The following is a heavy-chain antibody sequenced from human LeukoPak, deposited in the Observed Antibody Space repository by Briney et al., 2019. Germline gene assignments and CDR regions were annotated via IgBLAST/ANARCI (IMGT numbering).Heavy chain of an antibody. J-gene: IGHJ4*02. D-gene: IGHD2-15*01. Sequence: GSLKLSWSASGFPFSSYSMHWVRQAPGKGLEYGSAINRNGGNTYYADSVKGRFTISRDNSKNTLYLQMSSLRAEDTAVYYCVKPFFCSGGSCSTPYDYWGQGTLVTVSS. V-gene: IGHV3-64D*06. CDR3: VKPFFCSGGSCSTPYDY. CDR1: GFPFSSYS. CDR2: INRNGGNT.